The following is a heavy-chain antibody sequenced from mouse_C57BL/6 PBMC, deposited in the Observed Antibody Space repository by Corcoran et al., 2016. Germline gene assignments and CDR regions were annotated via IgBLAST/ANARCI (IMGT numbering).Heavy chain of an antibody. CDR2: INPNNGGT. CDR1: GYTFTDYN. J-gene: IGHJ4*01. CDR3: ARSDDGYYQSSYYAMDY. V-gene: IGHV1-18*01. D-gene: IGHD2-3*01. Sequence: EVQLQQSGPELVKPGASVKIPCKASGYTFTDYNMDWVKQSHGKSLEWIGDINPNNGGTIYNQKFKGKATLTVDKSSSTAYMELRSLTSEDTAVYYCARSDDGYYQSSYYAMDYWGQGTSVTVSS.